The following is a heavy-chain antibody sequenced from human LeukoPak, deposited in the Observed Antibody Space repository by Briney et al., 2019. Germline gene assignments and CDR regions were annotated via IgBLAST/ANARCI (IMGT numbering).Heavy chain of an antibody. CDR2: INHSGST. J-gene: IGHJ5*02. D-gene: IGHD3-10*01. V-gene: IGHV4-34*01. CDR1: GGSFSGYY. CDR3: ARGRLYYYGSGNRSGGYWFDP. Sequence: SETLSLTCAVYGGSFSGYYWSWIRQPPGKGLERIGEINHSGSTNYNPSLKSRVTISVDTSKNQFSLKLSSVTAADTAVYYCARGRLYYYGSGNRSGGYWFDPWGQGTLVTVSS.